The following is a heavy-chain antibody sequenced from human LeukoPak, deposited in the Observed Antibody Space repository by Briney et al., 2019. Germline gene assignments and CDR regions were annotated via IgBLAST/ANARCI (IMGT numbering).Heavy chain of an antibody. Sequence: SETLSLACTVSGGSISGYYWTWIRQPAGKGLEWIGRIYTSGSTNYNPSLKSRVTMSVDTSKNQFSLKLNSVTAADTAVYYCARGGQFTIFGVFDYWGQGTLVTVSS. V-gene: IGHV4-4*07. J-gene: IGHJ4*02. CDR1: GGSISGYY. CDR3: ARGGQFTIFGVFDY. D-gene: IGHD3-3*01. CDR2: IYTSGST.